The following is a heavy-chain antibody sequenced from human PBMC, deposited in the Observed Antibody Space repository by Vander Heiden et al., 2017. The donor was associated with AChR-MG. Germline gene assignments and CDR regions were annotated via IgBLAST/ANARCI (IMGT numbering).Heavy chain of an antibody. CDR3: ARVPKRITIFGVVIMTYGMDV. D-gene: IGHD3-3*01. Sequence: QVQLQQWGAGLLKPSETLSLTCAVYGGSFSGYYWSGNRQPPGKGLEWIGEINHSGSTNYNPSLKSRVTISVDTSKNQFSLKLSSVTAADTAVYYCARVPKRITIFGVVIMTYGMDVWGQGTTVTVSS. V-gene: IGHV4-34*01. CDR2: INHSGST. CDR1: GGSFSGYY. J-gene: IGHJ6*02.